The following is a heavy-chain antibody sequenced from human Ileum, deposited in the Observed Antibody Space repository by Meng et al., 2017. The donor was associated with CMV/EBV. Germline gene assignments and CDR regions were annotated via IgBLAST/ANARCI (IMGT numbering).Heavy chain of an antibody. Sequence: GESLKISCAGSGFTFSAYNMNWVRQAPGKGLEWVASISMSSSYIYYADAVRGRFTISRDNAKKSLYLQMNSLRAEDTAVYYSAISPKDVLLPVAMTGWGQGTLVTVSS. V-gene: IGHV3-21*04. CDR2: ISMSSSYI. CDR3: AISPKDVLLPVAMTG. J-gene: IGHJ4*01. D-gene: IGHD3-22*01. CDR1: GFTFSAYN.